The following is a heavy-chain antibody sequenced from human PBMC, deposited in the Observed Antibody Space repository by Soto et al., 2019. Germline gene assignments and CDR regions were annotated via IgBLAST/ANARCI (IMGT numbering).Heavy chain of an antibody. CDR1: GFTFSSYA. D-gene: IGHD3-10*01. V-gene: IGHV3-30-3*01. J-gene: IGHJ4*02. CDR2: ISYDGSNK. CDR3: ARDRGVAFDY. Sequence: QVQLVESGGGVVQPGGSLRLSCAASGFTFSSYAMHWVRQAPGKGLEWVAVISYDGSNKYYADSVKGRFTISRDNSKNTLYLQMNSLRAEDTAVYYCARDRGVAFDYWGQGTLFTVSS.